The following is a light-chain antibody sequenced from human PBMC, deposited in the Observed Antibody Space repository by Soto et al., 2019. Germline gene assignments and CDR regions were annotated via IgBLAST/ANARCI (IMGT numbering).Light chain of an antibody. CDR2: GAS. CDR3: QQYCSSPQS. CDR1: QSVSSSY. Sequence: EIVLTQSPGTLSLSPGERATLSCRASQSVSSSYLAWYQQKPGQAPRLLIYGASSRATGIPDRFSGSGSGTDITLTIIRLVPEHFSVYYCQQYCSSPQSFGQGTKVEI. V-gene: IGKV3-20*01. J-gene: IGKJ1*01.